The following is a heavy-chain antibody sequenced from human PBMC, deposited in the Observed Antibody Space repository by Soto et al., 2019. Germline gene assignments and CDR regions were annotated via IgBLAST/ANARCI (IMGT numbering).Heavy chain of an antibody. V-gene: IGHV1-8*01. J-gene: IGHJ4*02. D-gene: IGHD3-3*01. CDR3: ARRGDFWSGKNQFDY. CDR1: GYTFTSYD. Sequence: GASAKVSCKASGYTFTSYDINWVRQATGQGLEWMGWMNPNSGNTGYAQKFQGRVTMTRNTSISTAYMELSSLRSEDTAVYYCARRGDFWSGKNQFDYWGQGTLVTVSS. CDR2: MNPNSGNT.